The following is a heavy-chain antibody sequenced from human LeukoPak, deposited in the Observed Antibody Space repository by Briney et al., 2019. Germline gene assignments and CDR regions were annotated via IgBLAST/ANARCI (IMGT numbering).Heavy chain of an antibody. D-gene: IGHD3-9*01. CDR2: LSASGAAT. J-gene: IGHJ4*02. CDR3: AKPVTDYHILTGYDY. V-gene: IGHV3-23*01. CDR1: GFTFSTYA. Sequence: PGGSLRLSCSASGFTFSTYAMSWVRQAPGKGLEWVSALSASGAATKYADSVKGHFTISRDNSKNTVSLQMSGLRAEDTATYYCAKPVTDYHILTGYDYWGQGTLVTVSS.